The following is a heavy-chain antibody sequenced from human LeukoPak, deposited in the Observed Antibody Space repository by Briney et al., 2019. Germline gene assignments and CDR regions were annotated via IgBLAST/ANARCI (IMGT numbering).Heavy chain of an antibody. V-gene: IGHV3-23*01. CDR1: GFTFSSYA. CDR3: AKEIFRKHDPIAWDY. Sequence: GGSLRLSCAASGFTFSSYAISWVRQAPGKGLEWVSAISGSDGSTYYADSVKGRFTISRDNSKNTLYLQMNSLRAEDTAVYYCAKEIFRKHDPIAWDYWGHGTMVTVSS. D-gene: IGHD2-15*01. CDR2: ISGSDGST. J-gene: IGHJ4*01.